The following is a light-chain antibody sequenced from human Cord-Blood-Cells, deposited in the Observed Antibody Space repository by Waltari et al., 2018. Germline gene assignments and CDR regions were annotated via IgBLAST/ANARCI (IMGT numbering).Light chain of an antibody. Sequence: QSALTQPASVSGSPGQSLTIPCTGTSSDVGSYNLVSWYQQHPGKAPKLMIYEGSKRPSGVSNRFSGSKSGNTASLTISGLQAEDEADYYCCSYAGYVFGTGTKVTVL. J-gene: IGLJ1*01. CDR1: SSDVGSYNL. V-gene: IGLV2-23*01. CDR2: EGS. CDR3: CSYAGYV.